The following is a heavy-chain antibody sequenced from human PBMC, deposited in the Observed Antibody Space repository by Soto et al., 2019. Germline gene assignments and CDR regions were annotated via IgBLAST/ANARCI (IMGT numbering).Heavy chain of an antibody. CDR2: IKSKTDGGTT. Sequence: EVQLVESGGGLVKPGGSLRLSCAASGFTFSNAWMNWVRQAPGKGLEWVGRIKSKTDGGTTDYSAPVKGRFTIARDDSKNTLYLQMNSLKTEDADVYYCTTPGCGGDCYWFYGMDVWGPGTTVTVSS. CDR1: GFTFSNAW. CDR3: TTPGCGGDCYWFYGMDV. V-gene: IGHV3-15*07. J-gene: IGHJ6*02. D-gene: IGHD2-21*02.